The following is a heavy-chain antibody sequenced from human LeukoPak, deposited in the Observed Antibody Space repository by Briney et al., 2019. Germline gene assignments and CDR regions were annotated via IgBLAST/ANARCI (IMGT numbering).Heavy chain of an antibody. V-gene: IGHV3-64D*06. CDR3: VKDDSYYYNSGNSNY. J-gene: IGHJ4*02. D-gene: IGHD3-10*01. CDR1: GFTFSSYI. Sequence: GGSLRLSCSASGFTFSSYIMHWVRQAPGEGLEYVSAISSNGGSTYYADSVKGRFTISRDNSKNTLYLQMSSLGPEDTAMYHCVKDDSYYYNSGNSNYWGQGTLVTVSS. CDR2: ISSNGGST.